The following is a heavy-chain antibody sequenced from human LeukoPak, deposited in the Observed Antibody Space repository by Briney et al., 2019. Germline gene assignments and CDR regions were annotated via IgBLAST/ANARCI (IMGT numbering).Heavy chain of an antibody. V-gene: IGHV1-18*01. Sequence: ASVEVSCKASGYTFTSYGISWVRQAPGQGLEWVGWISAYNGNTNYAQKLQGRVTMTTDTSTSTAYMELRSLRSDDTAVYYCARGPPHIAAAGFDYWGQGTLVTVSS. J-gene: IGHJ4*02. D-gene: IGHD6-13*01. CDR2: ISAYNGNT. CDR3: ARGPPHIAAAGFDY. CDR1: GYTFTSYG.